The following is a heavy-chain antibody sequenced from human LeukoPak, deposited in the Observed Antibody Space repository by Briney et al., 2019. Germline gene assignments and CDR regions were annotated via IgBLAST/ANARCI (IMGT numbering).Heavy chain of an antibody. V-gene: IGHV1-46*01. CDR1: GYTFTSYY. CDR3: AGEPRDTYYFDD. Sequence: ASVKVSCKASGYTFTSYYMHWVRQAPGQGLEWMGIINPGRGNTGYAQKFKGRVTMTRDTSTSTVYMELSSLRSEDTAVYYCAGEPRDTYYFDDWGQGTLVTVSS. CDR2: INPGRGNT. D-gene: IGHD5-18*01. J-gene: IGHJ4*02.